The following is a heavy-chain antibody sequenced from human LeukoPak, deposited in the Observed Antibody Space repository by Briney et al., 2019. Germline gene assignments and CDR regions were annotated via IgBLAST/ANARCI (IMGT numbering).Heavy chain of an antibody. D-gene: IGHD6-19*01. Sequence: SVKVSCKASGGTFSSYAISWVRQAPGQGLEWMGRIIPILGIANYAQKFQGRVTITADKSTSTAYMELSSLRSEDTAIYYCARAYYGGLAVSGPFDFWGQGTLVTVSS. CDR2: IIPILGIA. V-gene: IGHV1-69*04. CDR1: GGTFSSYA. J-gene: IGHJ4*02. CDR3: ARAYYGGLAVSGPFDF.